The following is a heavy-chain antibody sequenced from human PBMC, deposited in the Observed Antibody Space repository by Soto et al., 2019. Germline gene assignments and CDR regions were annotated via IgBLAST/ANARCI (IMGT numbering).Heavy chain of an antibody. D-gene: IGHD3-3*01. Sequence: PGGSLRLSCAASGFTFSSYAMSWVRQAPGKGLEWVSAISGSGGSTYYADSVKGRFTTSRDNSKNTLYLQMNSLRAEDTAVYYCASSQKIFGVVNSPYYYGMDVWGQGTTVTVSS. J-gene: IGHJ6*02. CDR2: ISGSGGST. CDR3: ASSQKIFGVVNSPYYYGMDV. CDR1: GFTFSSYA. V-gene: IGHV3-23*01.